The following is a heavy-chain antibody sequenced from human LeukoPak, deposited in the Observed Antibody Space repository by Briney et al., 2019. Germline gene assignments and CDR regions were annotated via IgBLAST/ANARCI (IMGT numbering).Heavy chain of an antibody. CDR3: ARGGQLLLPHYCDY. CDR2: IYYSGSA. Sequence: SETLSLTLTVSGGSIRSYYCSWIRQPPRKGLEWIGDIYYSGSANYNPCLKSLVTISVDTSQNQCSPKLSSVTPPETPLCYSARGGQLLLPHYCDYWGQGTLVTVSS. J-gene: IGHJ4*02. V-gene: IGHV4-59*01. CDR1: GGSIRSYY. D-gene: IGHD2-2*01.